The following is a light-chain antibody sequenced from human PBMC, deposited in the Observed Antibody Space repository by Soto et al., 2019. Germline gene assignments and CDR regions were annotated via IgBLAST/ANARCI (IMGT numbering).Light chain of an antibody. CDR2: DNN. Sequence: QSVLTQPPSVSAAPGQKVTISCSGSTSNIANNYVSWYQQLPGTAPKLLIFDNNQRPSGIPDRFSGSKYGTSATLGITGLQTGDEADYYCGTWDSSLSAVVFGGGNKVTVL. CDR3: GTWDSSLSAVV. J-gene: IGLJ2*01. V-gene: IGLV1-51*01. CDR1: TSNIANNY.